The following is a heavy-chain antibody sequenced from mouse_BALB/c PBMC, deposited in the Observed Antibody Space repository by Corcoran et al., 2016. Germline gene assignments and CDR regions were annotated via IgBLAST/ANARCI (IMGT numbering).Heavy chain of an antibody. V-gene: IGHV1-20*02. J-gene: IGHJ1*01. Sequence: EVQLQQSGPELVKPGASVKISCKASGYSFTGYFMNWVMQSHGKSLEWIGRINPYNGDTFYNQKFKGKATLTVDKSSSTAHMELRSLASEDSAVYYCARGYCSTVRYFDVWGAGTTVTVSS. CDR2: INPYNGDT. CDR1: GYSFTGYF. CDR3: ARGYCSTVRYFDV. D-gene: IGHD1-1*01.